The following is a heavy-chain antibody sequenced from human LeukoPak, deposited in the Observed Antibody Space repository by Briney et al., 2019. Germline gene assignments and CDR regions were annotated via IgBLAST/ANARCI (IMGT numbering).Heavy chain of an antibody. J-gene: IGHJ6*03. CDR3: ARRPGHYYYYMDV. CDR1: GYSVSSGYY. V-gene: IGHV4-38-2*02. Sequence: KPSETLSLTCTVSGYSVSSGYYWGWIRQPPGKGLEWIGSIYHSGSTYYNPSLKSRVTISVDTSKNQFSLKLSSVTAADTAVYYCARRPGHYYYYMDVWGKGTTVTVSS. CDR2: IYHSGST.